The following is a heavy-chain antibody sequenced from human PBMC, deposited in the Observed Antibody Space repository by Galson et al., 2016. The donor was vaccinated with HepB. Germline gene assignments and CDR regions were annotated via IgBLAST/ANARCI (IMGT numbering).Heavy chain of an antibody. CDR3: AKEGVAYTTTWFSAFDF. V-gene: IGHV3-30*18. Sequence: SLRLSCAASGFTFSRYGIHWVRQAPGKGLEWVAVISYDGRFKYYADSVKGRFTISRDNSKSTLYLQMYSLRVEETAVYYCAKEGVAYTTTWFSAFDFWGQGTMVTVSS. CDR1: GFTFSRYG. CDR2: ISYDGRFK. J-gene: IGHJ3*01. D-gene: IGHD2-2*01.